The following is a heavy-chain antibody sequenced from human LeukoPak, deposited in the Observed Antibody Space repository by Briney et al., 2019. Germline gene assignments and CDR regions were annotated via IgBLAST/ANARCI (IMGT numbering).Heavy chain of an antibody. J-gene: IGHJ4*02. V-gene: IGHV1-18*01. CDR3: ARGAVTANFDY. Sequence: ASVKVSCKASGHTFRYHGISWVRKAPGQGLEWMGWVTADTGNTNYAQKLQGRVTMTTDTSTSTAYMELRSLRSDDTAVYYCARGAVTANFDYWGQGTLVTVSS. CDR2: VTADTGNT. CDR1: GHTFRYHG. D-gene: IGHD2-21*02.